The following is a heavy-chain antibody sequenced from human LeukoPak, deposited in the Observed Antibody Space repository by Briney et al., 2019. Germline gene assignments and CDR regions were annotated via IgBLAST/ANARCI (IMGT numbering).Heavy chain of an antibody. CDR3: ARRNAMDV. V-gene: IGHV3-7*03. CDR2: ISRDGSER. J-gene: IGHJ6*02. CDR1: GFTFSNYW. Sequence: GGSLRLSCAASGFTFSNYWMTWVRQAPGKGLEWVANISRDGSERYYVDSVKGRFTISRDDAKSSLYLQMNSLRAEDTAVYYCARRNAMDVWGQGTTAIVFS.